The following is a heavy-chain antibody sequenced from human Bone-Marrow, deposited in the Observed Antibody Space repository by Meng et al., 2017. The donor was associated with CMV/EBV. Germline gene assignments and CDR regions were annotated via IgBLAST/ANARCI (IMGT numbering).Heavy chain of an antibody. CDR1: GGTFSNYA. CDR3: ARGYCSGGSCYGHYGMDV. V-gene: IGHV1-69*05. CDR2: IIPIFGTA. D-gene: IGHD2-15*01. Sequence: SVKVSCKASGGTFSNYAISWVRQAPGQGLEWMGGIIPIFGTANYAQKFQGRVTITTDESTSTAYMELSSLRSEDTAVYYWARGYCSGGSCYGHYGMDVWGQGTTVTVSS. J-gene: IGHJ6*02.